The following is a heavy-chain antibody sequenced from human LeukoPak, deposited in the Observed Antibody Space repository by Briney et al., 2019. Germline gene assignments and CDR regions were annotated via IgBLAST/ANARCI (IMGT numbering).Heavy chain of an antibody. D-gene: IGHD2/OR15-2a*01. V-gene: IGHV3-7*05. J-gene: IGHJ4*02. CDR2: INQDGSEK. CDR3: TTFYSRLTDY. CDR1: GFSFNSYW. Sequence: PGGSLRLSCAASGFSFNSYWINWVRQAPGKGLEWLASINQDGSEKYYVDSVKGRFTISRDNAKNSLYLQMNSLRAEGTAVYYCTTFYSRLTDYWGQGTVVTVSS.